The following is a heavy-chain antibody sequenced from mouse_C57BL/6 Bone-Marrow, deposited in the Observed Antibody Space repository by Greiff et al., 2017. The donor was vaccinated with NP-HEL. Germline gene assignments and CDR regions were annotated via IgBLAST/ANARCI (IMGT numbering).Heavy chain of an antibody. V-gene: IGHV1-75*01. CDR3: ARRGGYYGNYVPFAY. Sequence: SGPELVKPGASVKISCKASGYTFTDYYINWVKQRPGQGLEWIGWFFPGSGSTNYNEKFKGKATLTVDKSSSTAYMLLSSLTSDDSAVYFCARRGGYYGNYVPFAYWGQGTLVTVSA. CDR2: FFPGSGST. CDR1: GYTFTDYY. J-gene: IGHJ3*01. D-gene: IGHD2-1*01.